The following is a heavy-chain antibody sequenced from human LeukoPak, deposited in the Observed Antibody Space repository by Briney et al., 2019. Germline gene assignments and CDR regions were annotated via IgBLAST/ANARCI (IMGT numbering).Heavy chain of an antibody. D-gene: IGHD2-21*02. CDR2: IYYSGSN. V-gene: IGHV4-59*01. Sequence: PAETLSLTCTVSGGSISSYYWSWLRQPPGKGLEWIGYIYYSGSNNYNPSLKSRVSISVDTSKNQFSLKLSSVTAADTAVYYCASYCGGDCYTRGAFDIWGQGTMVTVSS. J-gene: IGHJ3*02. CDR3: ASYCGGDCYTRGAFDI. CDR1: GGSISSYY.